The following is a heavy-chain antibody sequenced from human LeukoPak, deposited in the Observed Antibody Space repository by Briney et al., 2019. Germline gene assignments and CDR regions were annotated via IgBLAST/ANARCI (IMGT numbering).Heavy chain of an antibody. V-gene: IGHV1-69*04. CDR1: GYTFTGYY. D-gene: IGHD3-3*01. J-gene: IGHJ5*02. Sequence: ASVKVSCKASGYTFTGYYMHWVRQAPGQGLEWMGRIIPILGIANYAQKFQGRVTITADKSTSTAYMELSSLRSEDTAVYYCARGLWSGPYNWFDPWGQGTLVTVSS. CDR2: IIPILGIA. CDR3: ARGLWSGPYNWFDP.